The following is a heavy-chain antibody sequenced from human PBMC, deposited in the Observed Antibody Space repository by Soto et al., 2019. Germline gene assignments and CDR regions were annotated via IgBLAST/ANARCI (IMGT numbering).Heavy chain of an antibody. CDR3: ASLGVGDWAKYYYYYGMDV. D-gene: IGHD2-21*02. Sequence: EVQLLESGGGFVQPGGSLRLSCAATGFTFSVYAMTWVRQAPGKGLEWVSAVTANGGSTYSADSVKGRFTSSRDNSKNTLFLQRNSLRAEDTAVDYCASLGVGDWAKYYYYYGMDVWGQGTTVTVSS. J-gene: IGHJ6*02. V-gene: IGHV3-23*01. CDR2: VTANGGST. CDR1: GFTFSVYA.